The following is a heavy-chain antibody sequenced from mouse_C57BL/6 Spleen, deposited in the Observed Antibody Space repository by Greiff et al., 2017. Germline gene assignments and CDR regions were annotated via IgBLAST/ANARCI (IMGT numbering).Heavy chain of an antibody. V-gene: IGHV14-4*01. CDR2: IDPENGDT. CDR3: TAKGSTMVTTGY. J-gene: IGHJ2*01. Sequence: VQLQQSGAELVRPGASVKLSCTASGFNIKDDYMHWVKQRPEQGLEWIGWIDPENGDTEYASKFQGKATITADTSSNTAYLQLSSLTSEDTAVYYCTAKGSTMVTTGYWGQGTTLTVSS. D-gene: IGHD2-1*01. CDR1: GFNIKDDY.